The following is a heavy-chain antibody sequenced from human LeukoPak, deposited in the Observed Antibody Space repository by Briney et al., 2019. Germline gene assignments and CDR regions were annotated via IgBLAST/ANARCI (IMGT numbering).Heavy chain of an antibody. CDR3: ARGEWELNAFDI. Sequence: ASVKVSCKASGYTFTSYDLNWVRQATGQGLEWMGWMNPNSGNTRYAQKFQGRVTITRNTSISTAYMELSSMRSEDTAVYYSARGEWELNAFDIRGQGTMVTVSS. J-gene: IGHJ3*02. CDR1: GYTFTSYD. V-gene: IGHV1-8*03. D-gene: IGHD1-26*01. CDR2: MNPNSGNT.